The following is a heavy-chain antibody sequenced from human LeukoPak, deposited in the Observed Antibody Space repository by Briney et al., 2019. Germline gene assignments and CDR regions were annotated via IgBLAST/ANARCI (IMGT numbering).Heavy chain of an antibody. J-gene: IGHJ4*02. Sequence: SETLSLTCTVSGGSISSCYWSWIRQPPGKGLEWIGYIYYSGSTNYNPSLKSRVTISVDTSKNQFSLKLSSVTAADTAVYYCASFEYCTNGVCYGLDYWGQGTLVTVSS. CDR3: ASFEYCTNGVCYGLDY. V-gene: IGHV4-59*01. CDR2: IYYSGST. CDR1: GGSISSCY. D-gene: IGHD2-8*01.